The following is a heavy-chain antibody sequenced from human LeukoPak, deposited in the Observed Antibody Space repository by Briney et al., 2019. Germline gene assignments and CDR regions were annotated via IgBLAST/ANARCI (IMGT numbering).Heavy chain of an antibody. D-gene: IGHD2-2*01. CDR3: AREEDCAAATGCWFDP. CDR2: IYNIGSTGNT. V-gene: IGHV4-39*07. J-gene: IGHJ5*02. Sequence: SETLSLTCTVSGHSLSGSSYSWGWIRQPPGKGLEWIGCIYNIGSTGNTHYNPSLKSRLTISEDTSKNQFSLRLSSVTAADTAVYYCAREEDCAAATGCWFDPWGQGTLVTVSS. CDR1: GHSLSGSSYS.